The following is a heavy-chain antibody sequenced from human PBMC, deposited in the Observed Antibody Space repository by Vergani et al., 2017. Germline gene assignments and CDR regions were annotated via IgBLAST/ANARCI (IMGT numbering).Heavy chain of an antibody. CDR1: GFTFSSYA. CDR2: ISYDGSNK. V-gene: IGHV3-30*01. J-gene: IGHJ6*02. D-gene: IGHD5-18*01. Sequence: QVQLVESGGGVVQPGRSLRLSCAASGFTFSSYAMHWVRQAPGKGLEWVAVISYDGSNKYYADSVKGRFTISRDNSKNTLYLQMNSLRAEDTAVYYCARAGVDTAMVAAARRHTLYGMDVWGQGTTVTVSS. CDR3: ARAGVDTAMVAAARRHTLYGMDV.